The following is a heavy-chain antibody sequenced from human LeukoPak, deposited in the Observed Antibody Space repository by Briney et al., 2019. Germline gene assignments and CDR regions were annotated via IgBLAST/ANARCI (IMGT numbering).Heavy chain of an antibody. J-gene: IGHJ6*04. Sequence: SETLSLTCTASGGSISSYYWSWIRQPPGKGLEWIGYIYYSGSTNYNPSLKSRVTISVDTSKNQFSLKLSSVTAADTAVYYCARDRGSADVWGKGTTVTVSS. D-gene: IGHD5-24*01. CDR3: ARDRGSADV. CDR2: IYYSGST. V-gene: IGHV4-59*01. CDR1: GGSISSYY.